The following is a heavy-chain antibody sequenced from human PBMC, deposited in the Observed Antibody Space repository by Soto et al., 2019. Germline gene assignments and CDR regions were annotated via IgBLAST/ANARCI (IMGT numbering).Heavy chain of an antibody. Sequence: ASVKVSRKASGYTFTGYYMHWVRQAPGQGLEWMGWINPNSGGTNYAQKFQGRVTMTRDTSISTAYMELSRLRSDDTAVYYCAREIVVVPAAMRQYAFDIWGQGTMVTVSS. CDR3: AREIVVVPAAMRQYAFDI. V-gene: IGHV1-2*02. CDR1: GYTFTGYY. J-gene: IGHJ3*02. D-gene: IGHD2-2*01. CDR2: INPNSGGT.